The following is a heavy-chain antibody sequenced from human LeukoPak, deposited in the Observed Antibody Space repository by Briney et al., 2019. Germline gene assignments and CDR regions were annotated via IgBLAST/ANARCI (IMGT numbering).Heavy chain of an antibody. J-gene: IGHJ4*02. Sequence: SETLSLTCTVSGGSTSIISYYGGWIRQPPGKGLEWIGSIYYSGSTYYNQSLKSRVTISVDTSKNQFSLKLSSVTAADTAVYYCAARVWYGTFDYWGQGTLVTVSS. CDR1: GGSTSIISYY. CDR2: IYYSGST. CDR3: AARVWYGTFDY. V-gene: IGHV4-39*01. D-gene: IGHD6-13*01.